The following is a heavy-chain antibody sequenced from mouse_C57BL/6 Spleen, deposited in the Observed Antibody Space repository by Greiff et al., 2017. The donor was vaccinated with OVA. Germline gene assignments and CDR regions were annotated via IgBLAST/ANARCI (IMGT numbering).Heavy chain of an antibody. J-gene: IGHJ3*01. D-gene: IGHD2-3*01. CDR2: IDPETGGT. V-gene: IGHV1-15*01. CDR3: TRRDGYYLFAY. CDR1: GYTFTDYE. Sequence: LVESGAELVRPGASVTLSCKASGYTFTDYEMHWVKQTPVHGLEWIGAIDPETGGTAYNQKFKGKAILTADKSSSTAYMELRSLTSEDSAVYYCTRRDGYYLFAYWGQGTLVTVSA.